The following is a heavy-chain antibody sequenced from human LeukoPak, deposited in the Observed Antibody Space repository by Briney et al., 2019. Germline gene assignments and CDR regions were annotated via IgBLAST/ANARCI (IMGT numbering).Heavy chain of an antibody. J-gene: IGHJ6*03. CDR3: ARDRRVVRGVTYYYYYMDV. V-gene: IGHV4-59*01. CDR1: GGSISSYY. Sequence: SETLSLTCTVSGGSISSYYWSWIRQPPGKGLEWMGYIYYSGSTNYNPSLKSRVTISVDTSKNQFSLKLSSVTAADTAVYYCARDRRVVRGVTYYYYYMDVWGKGTTVTISS. CDR2: IYYSGST. D-gene: IGHD3-10*01.